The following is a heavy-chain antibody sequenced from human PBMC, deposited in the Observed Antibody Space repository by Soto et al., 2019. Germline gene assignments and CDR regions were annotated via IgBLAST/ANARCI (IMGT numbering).Heavy chain of an antibody. CDR2: IIPILGIA. J-gene: IGHJ5*02. CDR1: GGTFSSYT. Sequence: QVQLVQSGAEVKKPGSSVKVSCKASGGTFSSYTISWVRQAPGQGLEWMGRIIPILGIANYALKFQRRVTITADKSTSTAYMELSSLRSEDTAVYYCARDPLYCSGGSCYSVRWFDPWGQGTLVTVSS. D-gene: IGHD2-15*01. V-gene: IGHV1-69*08. CDR3: ARDPLYCSGGSCYSVRWFDP.